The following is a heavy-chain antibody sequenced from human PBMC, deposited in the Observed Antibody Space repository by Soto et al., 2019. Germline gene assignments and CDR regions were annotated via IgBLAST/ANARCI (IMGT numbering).Heavy chain of an antibody. V-gene: IGHV1-69*13. J-gene: IGHJ6*02. CDR1: GGTFSSYA. CDR2: IIPIFGTA. Sequence: ASVKVSCKASGGTFSSYAISWVRQAPGQGLEWMGGIIPIFGTANYAQKFQGRVTITADESTSTAYMELSSLRSEDTAVYYCARLTDYDSSPRDYYYYGMDVWGQGTTVTVSS. D-gene: IGHD3-22*01. CDR3: ARLTDYDSSPRDYYYYGMDV.